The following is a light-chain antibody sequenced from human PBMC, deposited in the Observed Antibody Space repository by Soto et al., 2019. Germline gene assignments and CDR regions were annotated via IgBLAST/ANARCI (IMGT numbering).Light chain of an antibody. V-gene: IGLV2-14*01. CDR1: SSDVGGFDS. CDR3: SSCTSSDTLV. Sequence: QSALTQTASVSGSPGQSITISCTGTSSDVGGFDSVSWYQQHPGKVPKLIIYEVSNRPSGVSNRFSGSKSGNTASLTISEVQAEDEADYYCSSCTSSDTLVFGGGTKLTVL. CDR2: EVS. J-gene: IGLJ2*01.